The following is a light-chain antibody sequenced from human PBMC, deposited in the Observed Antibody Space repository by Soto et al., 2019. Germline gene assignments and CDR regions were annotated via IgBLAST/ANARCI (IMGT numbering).Light chain of an antibody. V-gene: IGKV1-5*01. Sequence: DIQMTQSPSTRSSSVGAIVTITCRASQSISRWLAWYKQKIGKATKILIYDVSSLESGVPSRLSGSGSGKEFTLTISRLRPDDCATDEGQQKYSTPWTFGQGTKVDIK. CDR1: QSISRW. CDR3: QQKYSTPWT. CDR2: DVS. J-gene: IGKJ1*01.